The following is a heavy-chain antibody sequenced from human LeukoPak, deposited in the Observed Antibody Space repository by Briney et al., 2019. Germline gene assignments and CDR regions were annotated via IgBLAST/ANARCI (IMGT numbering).Heavy chain of an antibody. V-gene: IGHV3-30-3*01. Sequence: GGSLRLSCAASGFTFSSYAMHWVRQAPGKGLEWVAVISYDGSKKYYADSVKGRFTISRDNSKNTLYLQMNSLRAEDTAVYYCAREGSSSSSFCFDYWGQGTLVTVSS. D-gene: IGHD6-6*01. CDR1: GFTFSSYA. CDR3: AREGSSSSSFCFDY. CDR2: ISYDGSKK. J-gene: IGHJ4*02.